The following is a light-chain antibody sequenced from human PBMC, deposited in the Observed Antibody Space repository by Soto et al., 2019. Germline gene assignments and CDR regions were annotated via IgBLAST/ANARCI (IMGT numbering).Light chain of an antibody. CDR1: QGIANF. CDR3: QQYHSYPVT. Sequence: DIQMTQSPSSLSASVGDTVTITCRASQGIANFLAWLQQKHGKAPKSLIYGASSLQSGVPSKFSGSRSETDFTLTISSLQPEDSATYYCQQYHSYPVTFGGGTKVEIK. CDR2: GAS. V-gene: IGKV1-16*02. J-gene: IGKJ4*01.